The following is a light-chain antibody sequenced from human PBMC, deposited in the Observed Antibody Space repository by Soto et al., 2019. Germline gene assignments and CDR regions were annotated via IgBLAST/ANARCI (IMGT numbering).Light chain of an antibody. CDR2: SNN. V-gene: IGLV1-44*01. Sequence: QSVLTQPPSASGTPGQRVTISCSGSSSNIGSNTVNWYQQLPGTTPKLLIYSNNQRPSGVPDRFSGGKSGTSASLAISGLQSEDEDDYYCAGWDDSLNGRVFGGGTKLTVL. J-gene: IGLJ3*02. CDR3: AGWDDSLNGRV. CDR1: SSNIGSNT.